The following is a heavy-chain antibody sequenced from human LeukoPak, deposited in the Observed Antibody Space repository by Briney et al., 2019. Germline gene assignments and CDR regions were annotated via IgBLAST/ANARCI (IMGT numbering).Heavy chain of an antibody. CDR3: TRAWADYLFDH. Sequence: PGGSLRLSCVVSGFVFTDYRMNWVRQAPGKGLEWVSSISSSGNHIDYADSVKGRFTISRDKAKNSLYLQMDRLRAEDTAVYYCTRAWADYLFDHWGQGTLVTVSS. J-gene: IGHJ4*02. CDR2: ISSSGNHI. CDR1: GFVFTDYR. V-gene: IGHV3-21*01. D-gene: IGHD4-11*01.